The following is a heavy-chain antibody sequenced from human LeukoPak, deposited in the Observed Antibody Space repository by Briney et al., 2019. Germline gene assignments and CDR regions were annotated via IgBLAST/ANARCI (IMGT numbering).Heavy chain of an antibody. D-gene: IGHD3-22*01. V-gene: IGHV1-2*02. CDR1: GYTFTGYY. Sequence: ASVKVSCKASGYTFTGYYMHWVRQAPGQGLEWMGWINPNSGGTNYAQKFQGRVTMTRDTSISTAYMELSRLRSDDTAVYYCARAMYYYDSSGYYFLDAFDIWGQRTMVTVSS. J-gene: IGHJ3*02. CDR3: ARAMYYYDSSGYYFLDAFDI. CDR2: INPNSGGT.